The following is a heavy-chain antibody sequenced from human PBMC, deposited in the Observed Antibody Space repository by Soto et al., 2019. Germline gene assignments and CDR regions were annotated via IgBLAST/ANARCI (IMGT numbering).Heavy chain of an antibody. J-gene: IGHJ4*02. Sequence: GGSLRLSCAASGFTFSSYSMNWVRQAPGKGLEWVSSISSSSSYIYYADSVKGRFTISRDNAKNSLYLQMNSLRAEYTAVYYFAKDMAATRYFDYWGQGTLVTVSS. CDR2: ISSSSSYI. V-gene: IGHV3-21*04. CDR1: GFTFSSYS. D-gene: IGHD6-25*01. CDR3: AKDMAATRYFDY.